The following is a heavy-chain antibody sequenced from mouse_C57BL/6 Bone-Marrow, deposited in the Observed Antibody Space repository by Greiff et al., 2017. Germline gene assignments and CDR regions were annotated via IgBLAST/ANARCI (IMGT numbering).Heavy chain of an antibody. CDR2: ISNLAYSI. CDR1: GFTFSDYG. J-gene: IGHJ4*01. Sequence: EVHLVESGGGLVQPGGSLKLSCAASGFTFSDYGMAWVRQAPRKGPEWVAFISNLAYSIYYADTVTGRFTISRENAKNTLYLEMSSLRSEDTAMYYCARHARSSYNYAMDYWGQGTSVTVSS. D-gene: IGHD1-1*01. CDR3: ARHARSSYNYAMDY. V-gene: IGHV5-15*01.